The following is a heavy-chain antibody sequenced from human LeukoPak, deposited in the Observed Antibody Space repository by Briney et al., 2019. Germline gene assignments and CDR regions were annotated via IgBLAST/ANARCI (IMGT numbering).Heavy chain of an antibody. CDR3: ARDVYSSSWYNWFDP. CDR1: GDSISSSDSY. Sequence: SETLSLTCTVSGDSISSSDSYWGWIRQPPGKGLEWIGSMWFGATTSYNPSLKSRVTISVDTSKNQFSLKLSSVTAADTAVYYCARDVYSSSWYNWFDPWGQGTLVTVSS. J-gene: IGHJ5*02. CDR2: MWFGATT. D-gene: IGHD6-13*01. V-gene: IGHV4-39*07.